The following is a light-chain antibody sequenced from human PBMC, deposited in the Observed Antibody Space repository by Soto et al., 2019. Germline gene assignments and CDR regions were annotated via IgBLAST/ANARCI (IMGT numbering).Light chain of an antibody. CDR2: DTS. Sequence: EIVLTQSPATLSLSPGDRATLSCRASQSVSTYLAWYQQKPGQAPRLLIYDTSNRATGIPARFSGSGSGTDFTLTISRLGPEDFGVYYCQQRSNWPATFGPGTTVEIK. CDR3: QQRSNWPAT. J-gene: IGKJ3*01. CDR1: QSVSTY. V-gene: IGKV3-11*01.